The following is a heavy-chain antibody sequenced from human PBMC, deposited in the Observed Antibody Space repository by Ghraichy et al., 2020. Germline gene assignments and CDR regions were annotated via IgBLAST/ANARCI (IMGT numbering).Heavy chain of an antibody. V-gene: IGHV3-72*01. J-gene: IGHJ5*02. CDR3: AREVVPAAIGSINWFDP. CDR1: GFTFSDHY. D-gene: IGHD2-2*02. Sequence: GGSLRLSCAASGFTFSDHYMDWVRQAPGKGLEWVGRTRNKANSYTTEYAASVKGRFTISRDDSKNSLYLQMNSLKTEDTAVYYCAREVVPAAIGSINWFDPWGQGTLVTVSS. CDR2: TRNKANSYTT.